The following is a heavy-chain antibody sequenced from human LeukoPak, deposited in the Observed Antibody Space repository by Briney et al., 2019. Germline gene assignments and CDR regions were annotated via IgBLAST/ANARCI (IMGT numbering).Heavy chain of an antibody. J-gene: IGHJ4*02. D-gene: IGHD1-26*01. V-gene: IGHV3-72*01. CDR1: GFTFSDHY. CDR2: TRNKANSYTT. Sequence: PGGSLRLSCAASGFTFSDHYMDWVRQAPVMGLEWVGRTRNKANSYTTEYSASVKGRFTISRDDSKNSLSLQMNSLKTEDTAVYYCARARGSYTHFDYWGQGTLVTVSS. CDR3: ARARGSYTHFDY.